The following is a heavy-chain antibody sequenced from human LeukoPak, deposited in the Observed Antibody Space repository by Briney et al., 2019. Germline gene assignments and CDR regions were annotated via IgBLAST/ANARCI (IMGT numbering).Heavy chain of an antibody. V-gene: IGHV3-23*05. Sequence: GGSLRLSCAAFGFTFSTYCMTWDRQAPGKGLERVSSIYKSGSRTFYGDSVKGRFTVSRDNSKNTLYLQMNSLRAEDTAVYYCAKDVAPDSGWDLDYWGQGTLVTVSS. D-gene: IGHD6-19*01. CDR1: GFTFSTYC. J-gene: IGHJ4*02. CDR3: AKDVAPDSGWDLDY. CDR2: IYKSGSRT.